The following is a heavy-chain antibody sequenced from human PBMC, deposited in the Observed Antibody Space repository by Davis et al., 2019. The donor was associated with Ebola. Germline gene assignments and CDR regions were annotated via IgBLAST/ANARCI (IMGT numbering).Heavy chain of an antibody. Sequence: GESLKIPRAASGFQFSSYAISWVRQAPGKGLEWVAAISGSGGSTYYSDSMKGRFTISRDNSKNTLFLQMNSLRVEDTAVYFCAKDSGQNYYDSSGYFDYWGQGTLVTVSS. V-gene: IGHV3-23*01. CDR3: AKDSGQNYYDSSGYFDY. CDR1: GFQFSSYA. J-gene: IGHJ4*02. CDR2: ISGSGGST. D-gene: IGHD3-22*01.